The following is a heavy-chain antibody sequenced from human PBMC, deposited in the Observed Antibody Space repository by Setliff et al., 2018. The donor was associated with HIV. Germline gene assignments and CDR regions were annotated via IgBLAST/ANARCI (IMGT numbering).Heavy chain of an antibody. V-gene: IGHV4-34*01. J-gene: IGHJ6*02. CDR2: INRSGGT. Sequence: SETLSLTCNVSGGSISSHYWNWIRQPPGRGLEWIGEINRSGGTNYNPSLKSRLTMSVDTSKNQFSLNLTSVTASDTAVYYCARKKAALYYGLDVWGQGTPVTVSS. CDR1: GGSISSHY. CDR3: ARKKAALYYGLDV. D-gene: IGHD2-15*01.